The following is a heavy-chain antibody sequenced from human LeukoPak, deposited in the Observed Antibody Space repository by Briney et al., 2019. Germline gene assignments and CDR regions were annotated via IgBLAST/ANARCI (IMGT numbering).Heavy chain of an antibody. Sequence: PGGSLRLSCAASGFTFTSYTLHWVRQAPGKGLEWVAVISFDGSNKYYADSVKGRFTISRDNAKNTLYLQMNSLRAEDTAVYYCARGGVPYALDYWGQGTLVTVSS. CDR3: ARGGVPYALDY. V-gene: IGHV3-30-3*01. CDR1: GFTFTSYT. CDR2: ISFDGSNK. D-gene: IGHD3-10*01. J-gene: IGHJ4*02.